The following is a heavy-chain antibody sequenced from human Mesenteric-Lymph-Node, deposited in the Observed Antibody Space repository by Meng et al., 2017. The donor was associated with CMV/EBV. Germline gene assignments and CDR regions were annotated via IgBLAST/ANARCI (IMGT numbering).Heavy chain of an antibody. D-gene: IGHD3-10*01. Sequence: VSGITFSSYAMSWVRQAPGKGPEWVSDISGSGISTDYADSVKGRFTISRDNSKNTLYLQMDSLRAEDTAVYYCAKDRIFYGSGSLDHWGQGTLVTVSS. J-gene: IGHJ4*02. CDR1: GITFSSYA. CDR3: AKDRIFYGSGSLDH. V-gene: IGHV3-23*01. CDR2: ISGSGIST.